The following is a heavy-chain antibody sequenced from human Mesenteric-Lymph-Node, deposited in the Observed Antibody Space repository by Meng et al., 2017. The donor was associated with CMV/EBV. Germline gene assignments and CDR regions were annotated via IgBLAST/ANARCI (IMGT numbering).Heavy chain of an antibody. J-gene: IGHJ4*02. CDR1: GFTFSSYS. CDR3: TRDEGFGIDY. CDR2: ISSSSSTI. D-gene: IGHD3-10*01. V-gene: IGHV3-48*04. Sequence: GESLKISCAASGFTFSSYSMNWVRQAPGKGLEWVSYISSSSSTIYYADSVQGRFTVSRDFAENTLYLQMNSLRAEDTAVYYCTRDEGFGIDYWGQGTPVTVSS.